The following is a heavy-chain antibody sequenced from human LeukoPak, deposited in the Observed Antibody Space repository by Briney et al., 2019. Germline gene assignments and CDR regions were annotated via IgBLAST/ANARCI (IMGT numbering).Heavy chain of an antibody. CDR1: GYTFSDYY. CDR3: AREYYYGSGNYYNRIDY. J-gene: IGHJ4*02. D-gene: IGHD3-10*01. Sequence: ASVKVSCKASGYTFSDYYIHWVRQAPGQGLEWMGRINPNSGDTKYAQKFQGRVTMTRDTSISTAYMVLNRLRSDDTAVYYCAREYYYGSGNYYNRIDYWGQGTLVTVSS. CDR2: INPNSGDT. V-gene: IGHV1-2*06.